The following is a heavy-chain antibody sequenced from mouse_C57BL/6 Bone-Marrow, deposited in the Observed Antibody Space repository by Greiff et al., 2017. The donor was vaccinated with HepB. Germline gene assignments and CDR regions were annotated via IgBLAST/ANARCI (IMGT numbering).Heavy chain of an antibody. V-gene: IGHV8-8*01. Sequence: QVTLKVSAPGILQPSQTLSLPCSFSGFSLGPFGMVVGWIGQPSGKGLEWLAHIWWDDDKNYNPALKSRLTISKDTSKNQVFLKIANVDTADTATYYCARRQLRLLYAMDYWGQGTSVTVSS. D-gene: IGHD3-2*02. CDR2: IWWDDDK. J-gene: IGHJ4*01. CDR3: ARRQLRLLYAMDY. CDR1: GFSLGPFGMV.